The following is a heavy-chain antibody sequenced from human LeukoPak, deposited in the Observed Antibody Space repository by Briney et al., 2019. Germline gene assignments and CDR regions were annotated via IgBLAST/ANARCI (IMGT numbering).Heavy chain of an antibody. J-gene: IGHJ5*02. CDR3: ARGGENYESSGYRKSLGFDP. Sequence: GGSPRLSFSASGFPFCSYWVSWVRPAPGEGVGGGANLKKKGSEKYYVDSVKGRFTISRDNAKNSLYLQMNSLRAEDTAIYYCARGGENYESSGYRKSLGFDPWGQGTLVTVSS. V-gene: IGHV3-7*01. D-gene: IGHD3-22*01. CDR1: GFPFCSYW. CDR2: LKKKGSEK.